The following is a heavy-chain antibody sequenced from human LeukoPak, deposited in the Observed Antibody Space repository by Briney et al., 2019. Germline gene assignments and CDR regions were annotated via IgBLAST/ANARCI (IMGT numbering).Heavy chain of an antibody. CDR1: AGSICNSY. CDR2: ISTGGDI. D-gene: IGHD3-22*01. J-gene: IGHJ5*02. V-gene: IGHV4-4*08. CDR3: VRGPGRGYDLEP. Sequence: SDTLSLTCAVSAGSICNSYCSWARQPPGKGLEFIGYISTGGDINYSPSLRSRATMSINPSHNLLSLTLTSVTTADTAVYFCVRGPGRGYDLEPWGQGSLVTVSS.